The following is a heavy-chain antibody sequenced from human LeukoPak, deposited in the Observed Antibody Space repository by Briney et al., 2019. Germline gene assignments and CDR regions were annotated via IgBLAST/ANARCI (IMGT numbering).Heavy chain of an antibody. J-gene: IGHJ4*02. V-gene: IGHV3-9*01. D-gene: IGHD6-13*01. Sequence: GGSLILSCAASGFTFNDYAMHWVRQAPAKGLEWVSGISWNSGSIGYADSVKGRFTISRDNAKNSLYLQMNSLRAEDTALYYCASLGYSSLDYWGQGTLVTVSS. CDR1: GFTFNDYA. CDR2: ISWNSGSI. CDR3: ASLGYSSLDY.